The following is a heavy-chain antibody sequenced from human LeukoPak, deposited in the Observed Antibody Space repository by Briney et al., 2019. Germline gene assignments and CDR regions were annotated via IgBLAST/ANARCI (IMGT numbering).Heavy chain of an antibody. CDR1: GFNFKNFW. Sequence: GGSLRLSCAASGFNFKNFWMTWVRQAPGKGLELVANIKEDETERYSVDSVKGRFTMSRDNDKNSVSLQMNSLRVEDTAVYYCARLIPAALMDYWGQGILVIVSS. CDR3: ARLIPAALMDY. J-gene: IGHJ4*02. V-gene: IGHV3-7*01. D-gene: IGHD2-2*01. CDR2: IKEDETER.